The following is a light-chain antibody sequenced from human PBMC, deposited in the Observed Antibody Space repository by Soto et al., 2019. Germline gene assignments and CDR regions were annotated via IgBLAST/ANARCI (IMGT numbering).Light chain of an antibody. V-gene: IGLV2-14*01. CDR2: EVS. CDR1: SSDVGGYNY. Sequence: QSALTQPASVSGSPGPSITISCTGTSSDVGGYNYVSWYQQHPGKAPKLMIYEVSNRPSGVSNRFSGSKSGITASLTISGLQAEDEADYYCSSYTSSSLVVFGGGTKVTVL. CDR3: SSYTSSSLVV. J-gene: IGLJ2*01.